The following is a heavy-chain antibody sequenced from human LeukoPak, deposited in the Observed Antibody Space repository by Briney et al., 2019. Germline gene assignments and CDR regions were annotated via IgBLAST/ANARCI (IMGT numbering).Heavy chain of an antibody. CDR2: TYYRSKWYN. CDR3: ARGALPWNDAFDI. D-gene: IGHD1-1*01. V-gene: IGHV6-1*01. J-gene: IGHJ3*02. Sequence: SQTLSLTCAISGDSVSSNSAAWNWIRQSPSSGLEWLGRTYYRSKWYNDYAVSVKSRITINPDTSKNQFSLQLNSVTPEDTAVYYCARGALPWNDAFDIWGQGTMVTVSS. CDR1: GDSVSSNSAA.